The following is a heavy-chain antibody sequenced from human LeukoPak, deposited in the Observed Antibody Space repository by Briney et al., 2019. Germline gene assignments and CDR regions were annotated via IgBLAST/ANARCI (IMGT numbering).Heavy chain of an antibody. D-gene: IGHD1-1*01. CDR3: ARDRWNDSLGFRSLDV. Sequence: SQTLSLTCSVSGGSIDTGDSYWTWIRQHPGKGLEWIGYISHSGTTRYNWSLQSRLTISIDTSKNEFSLKLSSVTAADTAVYFCARDRWNDSLGFRSLDVWGQGTTVAVSS. J-gene: IGHJ6*02. CDR2: ISHSGTT. CDR1: GGSIDTGDSY. V-gene: IGHV4-31*03.